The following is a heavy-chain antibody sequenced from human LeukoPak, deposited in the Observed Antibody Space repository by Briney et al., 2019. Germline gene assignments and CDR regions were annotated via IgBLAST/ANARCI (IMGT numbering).Heavy chain of an antibody. D-gene: IGHD5-12*01. CDR1: GYTFTSYG. J-gene: IGHJ6*03. Sequence: ASVKVSCKASGYTFTSYGITWVRQAPGQGLEWMGWISAYNGNTNYAQKFQGRVTMTRDTSTSTAYMELSRLRSDDTAVYYCARETPSNIVATILGTYYYYYMDVWGKGTTVTVSS. CDR3: ARETPSNIVATILGTYYYYYMDV. V-gene: IGHV1-18*01. CDR2: ISAYNGNT.